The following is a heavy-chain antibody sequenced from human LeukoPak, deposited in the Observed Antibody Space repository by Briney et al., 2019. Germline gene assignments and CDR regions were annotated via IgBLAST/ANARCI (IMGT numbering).Heavy chain of an antibody. CDR3: ARAPYYYDSSGLSY. J-gene: IGHJ4*02. Sequence: ASVKVSCKASGYTFTGYYMHWVRQAPGQGLEWMGRINPNSGGTNYAQKFQGRVTMTRDTSISTAYKELSRLRSDDTAVYYCARAPYYYDSSGLSYWGQGTLVTVSS. CDR1: GYTFTGYY. D-gene: IGHD3-22*01. CDR2: INPNSGGT. V-gene: IGHV1-2*06.